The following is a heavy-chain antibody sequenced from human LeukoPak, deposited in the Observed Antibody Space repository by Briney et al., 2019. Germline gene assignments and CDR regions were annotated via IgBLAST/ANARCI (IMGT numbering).Heavy chain of an antibody. CDR1: GGSISSSSYY. V-gene: IGHV4-39*01. J-gene: IGHJ3*02. CDR3: ARGLNPYDPNAFDI. CDR2: IYYSGST. Sequence: PSETLSLTCTVSGGSISSSSYYWGWIRQPPGKGLEWIGSIYYSGSTYYNPSLKSRVTISVDTSKNQFSLKLSSVTAADTAVYYCARGLNPYDPNAFDIRGQGTMVTVSS. D-gene: IGHD3-16*01.